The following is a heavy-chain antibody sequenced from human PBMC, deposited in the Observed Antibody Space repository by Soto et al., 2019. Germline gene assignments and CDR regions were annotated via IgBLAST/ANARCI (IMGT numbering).Heavy chain of an antibody. D-gene: IGHD2-2*01. J-gene: IGHJ5*02. Sequence: PSQTLSLTCAISGDSVSSNSAAWNWIRQSPSRGLDWLGRTYYRSKWYNDYAVSVKSRITINPDTSKNQFSLQLNSVTPEDTAVYYCARDDCSSTSCYYNNWFDPWGQGTLVTVSS. V-gene: IGHV6-1*01. CDR1: GDSVSSNSAA. CDR2: TYYRSKWYN. CDR3: ARDDCSSTSCYYNNWFDP.